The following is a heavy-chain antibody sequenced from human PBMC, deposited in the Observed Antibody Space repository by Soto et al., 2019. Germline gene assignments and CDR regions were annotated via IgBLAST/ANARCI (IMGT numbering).Heavy chain of an antibody. V-gene: IGHV1-8*02. CDR2: ISAYNYNT. J-gene: IGHJ4*02. CDR1: GYTFHNYG. CDR3: ARGYYDFWSGYYTGLDY. D-gene: IGHD3-3*01. Sequence: RASVKVSCKASGYTFHNYGVNWVRQAPGHGLEWMGRISAYNYNTHYAQNFEGRVTMTRNTSISTAYMELSSLRSEDTAVYYCARGYYDFWSGYYTGLDYWGQGTLVTVSS.